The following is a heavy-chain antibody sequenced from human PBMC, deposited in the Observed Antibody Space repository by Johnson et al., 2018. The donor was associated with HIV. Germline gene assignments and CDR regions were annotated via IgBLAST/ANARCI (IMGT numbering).Heavy chain of an antibody. CDR3: ARCRPWGWELRRDAFDI. Sequence: QVQLVESGGGVVKPGGSLRLSFVASGFVFSDSHMSWIRQAPGKGLEWISYVSSGGSSIYYADSVKGRCTISRDNAKSSLYLQMNSLRVEDTALYYCARCRPWGWELRRDAFDIWGQGTMVTVSS. CDR2: VSSGGSSI. J-gene: IGHJ3*02. V-gene: IGHV3-11*01. CDR1: GFVFSDSH. D-gene: IGHD1-26*01.